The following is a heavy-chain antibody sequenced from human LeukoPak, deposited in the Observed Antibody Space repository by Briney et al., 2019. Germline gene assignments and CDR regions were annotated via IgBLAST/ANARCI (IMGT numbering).Heavy chain of an antibody. CDR3: AKPDFWSGYYRPYYFDY. J-gene: IGHJ4*02. Sequence: GGSLRLSCAASGFTFSSYAMSWVRQAPGKGLEWVSAISGSGGSTYYADSVKGRFTISRDNSKNTLYLQMNSLRAEDTAVYYCAKPDFWSGYYRPYYFDYWGQGTLVTVSS. V-gene: IGHV3-23*01. CDR1: GFTFSSYA. CDR2: ISGSGGST. D-gene: IGHD3-3*01.